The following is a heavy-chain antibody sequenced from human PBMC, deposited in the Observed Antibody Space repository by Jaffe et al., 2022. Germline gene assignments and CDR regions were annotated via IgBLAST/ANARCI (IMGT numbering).Heavy chain of an antibody. CDR2: IYHSGST. CDR3: ARVLASDWYFDL. Sequence: QVQLQESGPGLVKPSETLSLTCAVSGYSISSGYYWGWIRQPPGKGLEWIGSIYHSGSTYYNPSLKSRVTISVDTSKNQFSLKLSSVTAADTAVYYCARVLASDWYFDLWGRGTLVTVSS. D-gene: IGHD3-3*01. CDR1: GYSISSGYY. V-gene: IGHV4-38-2*01. J-gene: IGHJ2*01.